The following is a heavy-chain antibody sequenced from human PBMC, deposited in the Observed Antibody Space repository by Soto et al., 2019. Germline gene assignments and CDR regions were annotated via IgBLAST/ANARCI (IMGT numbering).Heavy chain of an antibody. CDR2: IIPILGIA. CDR1: GGTFSSYT. V-gene: IGHV1-69*08. D-gene: IGHD3-22*01. J-gene: IGHJ4*02. CDR3: ARDGVGTYYYDSSGSDG. Sequence: QVQLVQSGAEVKKPGSSVKVSCKASGGTFSSYTISWVRQAPGQGLEWMGRIIPILGIANYAQKFQGRVTITADKSTSTAYMELSSLRSEDTAVYYCARDGVGTYYYDSSGSDGWGQGTLVTVSS.